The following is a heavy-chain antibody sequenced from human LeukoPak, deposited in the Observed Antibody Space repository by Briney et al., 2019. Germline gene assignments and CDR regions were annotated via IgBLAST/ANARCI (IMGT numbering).Heavy chain of an antibody. CDR2: ISSSSSTI. V-gene: IGHV3-48*04. Sequence: PGGPLRLSCAASGFTFSSYSMNWVRQAPGKGLEWVSYISSSSSTIYYADSVKGRFTISRDNAKNSLYLQMNSLRAEDTAVYYCARAGGSGSYFKDYYYYYGMDVWGQGTTVTVSS. J-gene: IGHJ6*02. D-gene: IGHD3-10*01. CDR1: GFTFSSYS. CDR3: ARAGGSGSYFKDYYYYYGMDV.